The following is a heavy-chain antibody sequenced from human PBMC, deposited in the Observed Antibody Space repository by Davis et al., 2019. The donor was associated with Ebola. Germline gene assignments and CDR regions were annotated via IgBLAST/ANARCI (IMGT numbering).Heavy chain of an antibody. Sequence: GESLKISCAASGFTFSSYAMSWVRQAPGKGLEWVSAISGSGGSTYYADSVKGRFTISRDNYKNTLYLQMNSLRAEDTAVYYCAKVGTYDFWSGYLDYWGQGTLVTVSS. CDR2: ISGSGGST. D-gene: IGHD3-3*01. J-gene: IGHJ4*02. V-gene: IGHV3-23*01. CDR3: AKVGTYDFWSGYLDY. CDR1: GFTFSSYA.